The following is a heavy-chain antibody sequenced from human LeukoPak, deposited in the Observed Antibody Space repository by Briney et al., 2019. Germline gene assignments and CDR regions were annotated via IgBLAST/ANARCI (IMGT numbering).Heavy chain of an antibody. CDR3: TTDISNYYDSSGYIGGDWFDP. CDR1: GFTFSNAW. J-gene: IGHJ5*02. V-gene: IGHV3-15*01. Sequence: PGGSLRLSCAASGFTFSNAWMSWVRQAPGKGLEWVGRIKSKADGGTTDYAAPVKGRFTISRDDSKNTLYLQMNSLKTEDTAVYYCTTDISNYYDSSGYIGGDWFDPWGQGTLVTVSS. CDR2: IKSKADGGTT. D-gene: IGHD3-22*01.